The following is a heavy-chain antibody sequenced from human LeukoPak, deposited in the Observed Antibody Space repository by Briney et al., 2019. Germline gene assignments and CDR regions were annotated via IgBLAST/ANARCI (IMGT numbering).Heavy chain of an antibody. V-gene: IGHV4-59*08. CDR3: ARHLTSSWYFDY. CDR1: GGSITGHY. J-gene: IGHJ4*02. Sequence: SETLSLICTVSGGSITGHYWTWIRQPPGKGLEWIGYIYSSGITNYSPSLKSRVTISLDTSKNQFSLKLTSLTAADTAVFYCARHLTSSWYFDYWGRGTLVTVSS. D-gene: IGHD6-13*01. CDR2: IYSSGIT.